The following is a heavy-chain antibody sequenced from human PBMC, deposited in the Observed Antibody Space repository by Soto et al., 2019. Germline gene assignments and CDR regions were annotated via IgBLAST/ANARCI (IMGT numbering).Heavy chain of an antibody. CDR2: IIPIFGTT. CDR1: GDTFSSYA. Sequence: QVQLVQSGAEVKKPGSSVKVSCKASGDTFSSYATSWVRQAPGQGLEWMGGIIPIFGTTNYAQKFQDRVTITADASTRTAYMELSSLRSEDTAVYYCASGDYYDRGGYYDLDAFDFWVQGTMVTVSS. D-gene: IGHD3-22*01. V-gene: IGHV1-69*12. J-gene: IGHJ3*01. CDR3: ASGDYYDRGGYYDLDAFDF.